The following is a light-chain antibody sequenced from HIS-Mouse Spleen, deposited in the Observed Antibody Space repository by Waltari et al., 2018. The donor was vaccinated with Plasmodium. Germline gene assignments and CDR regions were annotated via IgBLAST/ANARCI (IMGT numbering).Light chain of an antibody. J-gene: IGKJ3*01. V-gene: IGKV3-15*01. CDR3: QQYNNWSFT. CDR2: GAS. CDR1: QSVSSN. Sequence: EIVMTQSPATLSVSPGESATLSCRASQSVSSNLAWYQQKPGQAPRLLIYGASTRATGIPARFSGSGSGTEFTLTISSVQSEDFAVYYCQQYNNWSFTFGPGTKVDIK.